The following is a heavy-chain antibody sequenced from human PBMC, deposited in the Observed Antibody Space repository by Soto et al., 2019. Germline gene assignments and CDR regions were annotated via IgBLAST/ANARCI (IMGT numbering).Heavy chain of an antibody. CDR2: IYSGGST. J-gene: IGHJ6*02. Sequence: LRLSCAASGFTVSSNYMSWVRQAPGKGLEWVSVIYSGGSTYYADSVKGRFTISRDNSKNTLYLQMNSLRAEDTAVYYCARDLPVGATKNYYYYYGMDVWGQGTTVTVSS. V-gene: IGHV3-53*01. CDR3: ARDLPVGATKNYYYYYGMDV. D-gene: IGHD1-26*01. CDR1: GFTVSSNY.